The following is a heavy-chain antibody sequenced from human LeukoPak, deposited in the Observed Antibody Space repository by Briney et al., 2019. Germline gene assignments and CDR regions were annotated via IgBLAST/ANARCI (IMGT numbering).Heavy chain of an antibody. V-gene: IGHV3-33*01. Sequence: QPGGSLRLSCAASGFTFSSYGMHWVRQAPGKGLEWVAVIWYDGSNKYYADSVKGRFTISRDNSKNTLYLQMNSLRAEDTAVYYCARDLGVAVAGISYYYYGMDVWGQGTTVTVSS. D-gene: IGHD6-19*01. CDR2: IWYDGSNK. CDR3: ARDLGVAVAGISYYYYGMDV. CDR1: GFTFSSYG. J-gene: IGHJ6*02.